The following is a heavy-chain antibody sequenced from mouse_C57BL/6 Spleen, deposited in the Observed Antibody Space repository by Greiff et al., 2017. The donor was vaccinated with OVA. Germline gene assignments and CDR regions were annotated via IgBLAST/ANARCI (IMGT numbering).Heavy chain of an antibody. CDR2: INYDGSST. CDR3: AREDVPYYFDY. Sequence: EVKLVESEGGLVQPGRSMKLSCTASGFTFSDYYMAWVRQVPEKGLEWVANINYDGSSTYYLDSLKSRFIISRDNAKNNLYLQISTLKSEDTATYYCAREDVPYYFDYWGQGTTLTVSS. CDR1: GFTFSDYY. V-gene: IGHV5-16*01. J-gene: IGHJ2*01.